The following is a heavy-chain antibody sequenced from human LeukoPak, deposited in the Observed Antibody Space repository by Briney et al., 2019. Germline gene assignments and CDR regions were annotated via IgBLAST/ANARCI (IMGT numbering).Heavy chain of an antibody. CDR3: ARGVDYYGV. CDR1: GGSFSGCY. Sequence: SETLSLTCAVYGGSFSGCYWNWIRQPPGKGLEWIGEINHSGRTNYNPSLKSRVTISVDTSKKQFSLKLSSVTAADTAVYYCARGVDYYGVWGQGTLDTVSS. CDR2: INHSGRT. J-gene: IGHJ4*02. D-gene: IGHD3-10*01. V-gene: IGHV4-34*01.